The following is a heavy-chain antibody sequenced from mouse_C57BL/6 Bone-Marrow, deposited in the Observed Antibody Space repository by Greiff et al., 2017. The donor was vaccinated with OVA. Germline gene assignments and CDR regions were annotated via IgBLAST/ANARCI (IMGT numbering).Heavy chain of an antibody. V-gene: IGHV2-6-1*01. Sequence: VKLEESGPGLVAPSQRLSITCTVSGFSLTSYGVHWVRQPPGKGLEWLVVIWSDGSTTYNSALKSRLSISKDNSKSQVFLKMNSLQTDDTAMYYCARQGGNYLYYYAMDYWGQGTSVTVSS. D-gene: IGHD2-1*01. CDR3: ARQGGNYLYYYAMDY. CDR2: IWSDGST. CDR1: GFSLTSYG. J-gene: IGHJ4*01.